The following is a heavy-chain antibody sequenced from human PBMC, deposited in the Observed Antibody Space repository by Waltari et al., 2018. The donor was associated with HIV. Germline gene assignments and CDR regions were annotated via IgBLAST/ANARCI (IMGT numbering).Heavy chain of an antibody. CDR2: INWNSDNI. V-gene: IGHV3-9*01. CDR3: AKAYDSSGFQYYFDY. Sequence: EVQLVESGGDLVQPGRSLRLSCAASGFTCDDYALHGVRQAPGKGLEWVSCINWNSDNIGYADSVKGRFTISRDHAKNSLYLQMNSLRPEDTALYYCAKAYDSSGFQYYFDYWGQGTLVTVSS. D-gene: IGHD3-22*01. CDR1: GFTCDDYA. J-gene: IGHJ4*02.